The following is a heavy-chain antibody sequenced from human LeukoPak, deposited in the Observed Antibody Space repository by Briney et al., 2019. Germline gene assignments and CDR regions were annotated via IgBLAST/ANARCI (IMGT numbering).Heavy chain of an antibody. CDR3: ARLTYYDFWSGPKYYGMDV. V-gene: IGHV4-59*08. CDR2: IYYSGST. J-gene: IGHJ6*02. CDR1: GGSISSYY. Sequence: SETLSLTCTVSGGSISSYYWSWIRQPPGKGLEWIGHIYYSGSTNYNPSLKSRVTISVDTSKNQFSLKLSSVTAADTAVYYCARLTYYDFWSGPKYYGMDVWGQGTTVTVSS. D-gene: IGHD3-3*01.